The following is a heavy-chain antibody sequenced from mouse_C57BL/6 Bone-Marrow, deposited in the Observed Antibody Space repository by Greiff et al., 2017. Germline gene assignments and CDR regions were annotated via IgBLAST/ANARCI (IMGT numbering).Heavy chain of an antibody. CDR2: ISNLAYSI. CDR3: ARDSYEGYWYFGV. CDR1: GFTFSDYG. J-gene: IGHJ1*03. V-gene: IGHV5-15*01. D-gene: IGHD2-12*01. Sequence: EVKVVESGGGLVQPGGSLKLSCAASGFTFSDYGMAWVRQAPRKGPEWVALISNLAYSIYYADTVTGRFTITRENAKNTLYLEMSSLRSEDTAMYYCARDSYEGYWYFGVWGTGTTVTGSS.